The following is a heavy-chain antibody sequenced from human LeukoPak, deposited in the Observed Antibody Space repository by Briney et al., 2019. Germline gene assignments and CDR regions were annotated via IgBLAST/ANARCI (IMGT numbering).Heavy chain of an antibody. D-gene: IGHD2-2*01. CDR3: AREVVVVPAATRYYYYYMDV. Sequence: SETLSLTCTVSGGSISSGSYYWSWIRQPAGKGLEWIGRIYTSGSTNYNPSLKSRVTISVDTSKNQFSLKLSSVTAADTAVYYCAREVVVVPAATRYYYYYMDVWGKGTTVTVSS. CDR1: GGSISSGSYY. CDR2: IYTSGST. J-gene: IGHJ6*03. V-gene: IGHV4-61*02.